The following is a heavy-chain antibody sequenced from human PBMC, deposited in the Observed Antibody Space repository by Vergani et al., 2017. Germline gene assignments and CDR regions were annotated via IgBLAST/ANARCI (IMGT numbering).Heavy chain of an antibody. D-gene: IGHD3-10*01. CDR2: IIPIFGTA. V-gene: IGHV1-69*13. CDR1: GGTFSSYA. J-gene: IGHJ6*02. Sequence: QVQLVQSGAEVKKPGSSVKVSCKASGGTFSSYAISWVRQAPGQGLEWMGRIIPIFGTANYAQKFQGRVTITADESTSTAYMELSSLRSEDTAVYYCARYVSGSYYKSRGYYYGMDVWGQGTTVTVSS. CDR3: ARYVSGSYYKSRGYYYGMDV.